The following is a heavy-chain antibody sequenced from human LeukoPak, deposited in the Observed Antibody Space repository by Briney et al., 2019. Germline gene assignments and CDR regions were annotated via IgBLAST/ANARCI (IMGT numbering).Heavy chain of an antibody. D-gene: IGHD2-2*01. J-gene: IGHJ4*02. Sequence: GGSLRLSCAASGFTFSTYAMSWVRQAPGKGLEWVSGIGGSGGSTYYADSVKGRFTISRDNSKNTLYLQVNSLRAEDTAVYYCARAGRGVVPAAPFDYWGQGTLVTVSS. V-gene: IGHV3-23*01. CDR1: GFTFSTYA. CDR2: IGGSGGST. CDR3: ARAGRGVVPAAPFDY.